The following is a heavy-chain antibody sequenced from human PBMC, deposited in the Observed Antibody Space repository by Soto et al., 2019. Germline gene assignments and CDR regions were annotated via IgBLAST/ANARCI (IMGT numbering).Heavy chain of an antibody. J-gene: IGHJ6*04. CDR1: GFTFGGRS. Sequence: EVQLVESGGGLVQPGGSLRLSCAASGFTFGGRSMHWVRQAPGKGLVWVSGIDNAGTDSTYADSVKGRFTSSRDNAKNTLYLQKNSLRVEDTAVYYCARGWFGPDVCGKGTTVTVSS. V-gene: IGHV3-74*01. CDR3: ARGWFGPDV. D-gene: IGHD3-10*01. CDR2: IDNAGTDS.